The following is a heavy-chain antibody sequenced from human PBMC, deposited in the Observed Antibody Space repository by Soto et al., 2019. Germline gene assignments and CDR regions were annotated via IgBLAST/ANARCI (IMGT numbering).Heavy chain of an antibody. V-gene: IGHV4-39*01. CDR2: IYYSGST. D-gene: IGHD3-10*01. CDR1: GGSISSSSYY. Sequence: SETLSLTCTVSGGSISSSSYYWGWIRQPPGKGLEWIGSIYYSGSTYYNPSLKSRVTISVDTSKNQFSLKLSSVTAADTAVYYCARLGTMVRGVINYYYGMDVWGQGTTVT. CDR3: ARLGTMVRGVINYYYGMDV. J-gene: IGHJ6*02.